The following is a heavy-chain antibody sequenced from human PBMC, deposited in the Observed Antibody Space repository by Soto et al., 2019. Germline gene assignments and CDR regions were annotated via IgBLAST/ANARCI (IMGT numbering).Heavy chain of an antibody. CDR1: GDSMSSSLYF. V-gene: IGHV4-39*01. CDR2: IYNSGQT. CDR3: ARNGAAARQFSFFDS. D-gene: IGHD6-6*01. Sequence: QLQLQESGPGLVKPSETLSLPCTVSGDSMSSSLYFWGWIRQPPGKGLECIGDIYNSGQTYYNPSLKSRVSISVDTSKNQFYLQLSSLTAADTSVYYCARNGAAARQFSFFDSCGHGSLVTVSS. J-gene: IGHJ4*01.